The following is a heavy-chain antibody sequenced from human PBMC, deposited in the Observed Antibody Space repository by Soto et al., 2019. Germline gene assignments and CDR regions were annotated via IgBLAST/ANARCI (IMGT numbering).Heavy chain of an antibody. V-gene: IGHV4-39*07. D-gene: IGHD3-3*01. Sequence: TSETLSLTCTVSGGSITNSSYYWGWIRQPPGEGLEWIGSIYYGGSTYYNPSLKSRVTISVGTSKNQFSLRLSSVTAADTAVYYCARGVPYYDFWSGYAAFDIWGQGTMVTVSS. CDR1: GGSITNSSYY. J-gene: IGHJ3*02. CDR2: IYYGGST. CDR3: ARGVPYYDFWSGYAAFDI.